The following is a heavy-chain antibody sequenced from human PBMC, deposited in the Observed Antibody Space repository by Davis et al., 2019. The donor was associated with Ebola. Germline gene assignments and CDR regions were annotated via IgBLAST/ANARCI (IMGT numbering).Heavy chain of an antibody. Sequence: AASVKVSCKASGGTFSSYAISWVRQAPGQGLEWMGRIIPILGIANYAQKFQGRVTITADKSTSTAYMELSSLRSEDTAVYYCARDEDYYDSSGYYRVLAFDIWGQGTMVTVSS. J-gene: IGHJ3*02. V-gene: IGHV1-69*04. CDR2: IIPILGIA. CDR1: GGTFSSYA. D-gene: IGHD3-22*01. CDR3: ARDEDYYDSSGYYRVLAFDI.